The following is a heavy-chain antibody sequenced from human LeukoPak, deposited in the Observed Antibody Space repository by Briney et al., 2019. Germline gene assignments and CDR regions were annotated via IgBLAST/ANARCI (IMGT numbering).Heavy chain of an antibody. Sequence: SVKVSCKASGGTFSSYAISWVRQAPGQGLEWMGGIIPIFGTANYAQKFQGRVTITTDESTSTAYMELSSLRSEDTAVYYCARGGYSSPPFGYWGQGTLVTVSS. V-gene: IGHV1-69*05. CDR3: ARGGYSSPPFGY. CDR1: GGTFSSYA. J-gene: IGHJ4*02. CDR2: IIPIFGTA. D-gene: IGHD6-13*01.